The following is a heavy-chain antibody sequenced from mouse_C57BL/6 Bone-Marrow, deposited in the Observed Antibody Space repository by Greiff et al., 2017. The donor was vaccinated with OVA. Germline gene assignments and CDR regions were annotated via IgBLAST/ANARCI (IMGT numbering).Heavy chain of an antibody. J-gene: IGHJ3*01. CDR3: TTDTTRAWFAY. CDR1: GFNIKDDY. CDR2: IDPENGDT. D-gene: IGHD1-1*01. Sequence: EVQLQESGAELVRPGASVKLSCTASGFNIKDDYMHWVKQRPEQGLEWIGWIDPENGDTEYASKFQGKATITADTSSNTAYLQLSSLTSEDTAVYYGTTDTTRAWFAYWGQGTLVTVSA. V-gene: IGHV14-4*01.